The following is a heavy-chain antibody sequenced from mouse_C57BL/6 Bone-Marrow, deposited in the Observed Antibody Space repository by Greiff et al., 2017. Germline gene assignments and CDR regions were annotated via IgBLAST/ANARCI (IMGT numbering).Heavy chain of an antibody. Sequence: EVQWLESGGGLVKPGGSLKLSCAASGFTFSSYTMSWVRQTPEKRLEWVATISGGGGNTYYPDSVKGRFTISRDNAKNTLYLQMSSLRSEDTALYYCARRDGYGWFAYWGQGTLVTVSA. J-gene: IGHJ3*01. CDR1: GFTFSSYT. CDR3: ARRDGYGWFAY. V-gene: IGHV5-9*01. D-gene: IGHD2-2*01. CDR2: ISGGGGNT.